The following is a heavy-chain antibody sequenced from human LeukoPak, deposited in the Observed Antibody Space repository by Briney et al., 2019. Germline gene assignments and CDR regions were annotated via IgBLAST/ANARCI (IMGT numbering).Heavy chain of an antibody. D-gene: IGHD3-22*01. CDR1: GFTFSSHW. Sequence: GGSLRLSCTASGFTFSSHWMHWVRQAPGKGLVWVSRINTDGSSTRYADSVKGRFTISRDNAKNTLNLQMNSLRAEDTAVYYCARDTYDSSGYYYGPFDYWGQGTLVTVSS. V-gene: IGHV3-74*01. CDR3: ARDTYDSSGYYYGPFDY. CDR2: INTDGSST. J-gene: IGHJ4*02.